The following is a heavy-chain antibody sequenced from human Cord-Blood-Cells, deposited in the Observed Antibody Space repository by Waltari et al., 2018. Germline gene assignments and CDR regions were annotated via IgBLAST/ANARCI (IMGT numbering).Heavy chain of an antibody. CDR1: GFTFSSNW. V-gene: IGHV3-74*01. Sequence: EVQLVESGGGLVQPGGSLRLSCAATGFTFSSNWMHWVRQAPGKGLVWVSRIKRDGSSTSDGDSVKGRFTISRDNAKNTLYLQMNSLRAEDTAVYYCARAAGWFGDYYMDVWGKGTTVTVAS. J-gene: IGHJ6*03. CDR3: ARAAGWFGDYYMDV. D-gene: IGHD3-10*01. CDR2: IKRDGSST.